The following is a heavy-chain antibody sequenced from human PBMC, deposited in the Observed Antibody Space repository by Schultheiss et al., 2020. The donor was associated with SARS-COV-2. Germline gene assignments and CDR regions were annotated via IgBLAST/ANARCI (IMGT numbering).Heavy chain of an antibody. Sequence: SQTLSLTCTVSGGSISSSSYYWGWIRQPPGKGLEWIGSIYYSGSTYYNPSLKSRVTISVDTSKNQFSLKLSSVTAADTAVYYCARYPLYFTIFGVGGGIDVWGQGTTVTVSS. D-gene: IGHD3-3*01. J-gene: IGHJ6*02. CDR1: GGSISSSSYY. V-gene: IGHV4-39*01. CDR2: IYYSGST. CDR3: ARYPLYFTIFGVGGGIDV.